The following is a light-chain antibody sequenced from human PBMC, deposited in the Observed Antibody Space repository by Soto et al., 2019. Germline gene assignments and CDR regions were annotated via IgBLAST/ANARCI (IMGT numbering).Light chain of an antibody. CDR3: QQYNNWPRT. V-gene: IGKV3-15*01. Sequence: EIVMTQSPATLSVSPGERATLSCRASQSVSSNLAWYQQKPGQAPRLLIYGASTRATGIPARFSGSVSGTEFTLTISSLQSEDFAVYYCQQYNNWPRTFCQGTKLEIK. CDR2: GAS. J-gene: IGKJ2*01. CDR1: QSVSSN.